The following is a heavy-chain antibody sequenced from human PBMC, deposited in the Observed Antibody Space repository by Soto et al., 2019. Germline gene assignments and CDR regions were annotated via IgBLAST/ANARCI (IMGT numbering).Heavy chain of an antibody. V-gene: IGHV3-30*03. D-gene: IGHD2-8*02. CDR1: GFTFSSKG. CDR2: ISRDGSTK. Sequence: QVQLVESGGGVVQPGRSLRLSCAASGFTFSSKGMHWVRQAPGKGLEWVAVISRDGSTKYYADSVKGRFSISRDSSKNTRYLEMNSLRADDTAVYYCTGEVASGYWGQGTLDTVSS. J-gene: IGHJ4*02. CDR3: TGEVASGY.